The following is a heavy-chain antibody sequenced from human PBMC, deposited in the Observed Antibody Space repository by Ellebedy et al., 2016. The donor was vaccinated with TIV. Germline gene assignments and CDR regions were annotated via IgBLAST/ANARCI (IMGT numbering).Heavy chain of an antibody. J-gene: IGHJ4*02. D-gene: IGHD6-19*01. V-gene: IGHV3-74*01. Sequence: GESLKISCAASGFAFSNHWMHWVRQAPGKGLEWVSRINNDGSSTIYADSVKGRFSISRDNSKNTLYVQMNSLRAEDTAVYYCARGGREQWLIDYWGQGTLVTVSS. CDR2: INNDGSST. CDR1: GFAFSNHW. CDR3: ARGGREQWLIDY.